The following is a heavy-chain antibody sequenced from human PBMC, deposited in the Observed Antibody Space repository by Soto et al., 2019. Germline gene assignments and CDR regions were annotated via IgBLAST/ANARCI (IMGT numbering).Heavy chain of an antibody. CDR1: GGSISSYY. D-gene: IGHD3-16*01. Sequence: ASETLSLTCTVSGGSISSYYWSWIRRPPGKGLEWIGYIYYSGSTNYNPSLKSRVTISVDTSKNQFSLKLSSVTAADTAVYYCARHPKFGGIHIDYWGQGTLVTVSS. CDR3: ARHPKFGGIHIDY. V-gene: IGHV4-59*08. J-gene: IGHJ4*02. CDR2: IYYSGST.